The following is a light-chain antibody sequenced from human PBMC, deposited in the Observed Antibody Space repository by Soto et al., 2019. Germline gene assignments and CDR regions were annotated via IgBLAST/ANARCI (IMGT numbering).Light chain of an antibody. J-gene: IGKJ4*01. CDR1: QGISSW. V-gene: IGKV1D-12*01. CDR3: QQTNSFPRLT. CDR2: AAS. Sequence: DIQMTQSPSSVSASVGDSVTITCRASQGISSWLAWYQRKPGKAPNLLIYAASSLQSGVPSRFSGSGSGADFTLSISSLQPEDFATYSCQQTNSFPRLTFGGGTKVDIK.